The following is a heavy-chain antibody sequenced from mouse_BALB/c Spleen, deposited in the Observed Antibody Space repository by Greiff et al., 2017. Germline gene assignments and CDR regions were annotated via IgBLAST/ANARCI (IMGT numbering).Heavy chain of an antibody. D-gene: IGHD2-1*01. CDR3: ARDPYGNYYFDY. CDR1: GFSLTSYG. V-gene: IGHV2-9*02. J-gene: IGHJ2*01. CDR2: IWAGGST. Sequence: VQVVESGPGLVAPSQSLSITCTVSGFSLTSYGVHWVRQPPGKGLEWLGVIWAGGSTNYNSALMSRLSISKDNSKSQVFLKMNSLQTDDTAMYYCARDPYGNYYFDYWGQGTTLTVSS.